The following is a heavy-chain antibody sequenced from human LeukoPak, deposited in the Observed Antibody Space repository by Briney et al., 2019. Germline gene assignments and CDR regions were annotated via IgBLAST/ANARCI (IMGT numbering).Heavy chain of an antibody. CDR3: ASSTQGYGELYGFDY. CDR2: IYTSGST. CDR1: GGSISSYY. D-gene: IGHD1-7*01. V-gene: IGHV4-4*07. Sequence: PSETLSLTCTVSGGSISSYYWSWIRQPAGKGLEWIGRIYTSGSTNYNPSLKSRVTMSVDTSKNQFSLKLSSVTAADTAVYYCASSTQGYGELYGFDYWGQGTLVTVSS. J-gene: IGHJ4*02.